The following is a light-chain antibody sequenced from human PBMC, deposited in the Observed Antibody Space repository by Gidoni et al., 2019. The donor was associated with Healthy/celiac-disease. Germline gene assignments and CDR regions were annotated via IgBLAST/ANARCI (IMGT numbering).Light chain of an antibody. Sequence: DIVLSQSPVTLSLSPGERATRSCRASQSVSSSYLAWYQQKPGQAPRRLSYGASSRATGIPDRFSGSGSGTDFTLTISRLEPEDFAVYYCQQYGSSPYWTFGQGTKVEIK. J-gene: IGKJ1*01. CDR1: QSVSSSY. CDR2: GAS. CDR3: QQYGSSPYWT. V-gene: IGKV3-20*01.